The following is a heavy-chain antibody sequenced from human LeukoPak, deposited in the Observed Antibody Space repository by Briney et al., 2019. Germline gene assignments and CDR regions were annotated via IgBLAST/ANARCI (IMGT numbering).Heavy chain of an antibody. D-gene: IGHD1-26*01. V-gene: IGHV3-21*01. CDR1: GFTFSSYG. CDR2: ISSTKGYI. CDR3: ARGRSTWHLDY. Sequence: GGSLRLSCAASGFTFSSYGMSWVRQARGKGLEWVAYISSTKGYIYYADSVRGRFTISRDNAKNSLSLQMNSLRAEDTAVYYCARGRSTWHLDYWGQGTLVTVSS. J-gene: IGHJ4*02.